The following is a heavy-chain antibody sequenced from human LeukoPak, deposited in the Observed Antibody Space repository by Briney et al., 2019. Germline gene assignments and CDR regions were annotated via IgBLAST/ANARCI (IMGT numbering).Heavy chain of an antibody. V-gene: IGHV3-21*01. Sequence: PGGSLRLSCAASGFTVSSNYINWVRQAPGKGLEWVSSISSSSSYIYYADSVKGRFTISRDNAKNSLYLQMNSLRAEDTAVYYCARVEQLNHAFDIWGQGTMVTVSS. J-gene: IGHJ3*02. CDR3: ARVEQLNHAFDI. CDR2: ISSSSSYI. CDR1: GFTVSSNY. D-gene: IGHD6-6*01.